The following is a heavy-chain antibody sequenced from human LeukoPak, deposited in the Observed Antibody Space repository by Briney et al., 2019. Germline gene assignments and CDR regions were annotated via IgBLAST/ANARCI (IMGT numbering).Heavy chain of an antibody. CDR2: IYHSGST. V-gene: IGHV4-30-2*01. CDR1: GGSISSGGYS. CDR3: ARGRGAARRVGWFDP. D-gene: IGHD6-6*01. J-gene: IGHJ5*02. Sequence: NPSETLSLTCAVSGGSISSGGYSWSWIRQPPGQGLEWIGYIYHSGSTYYNPSLKSRVTISVDRSKNQFSLKLSSVTAADTAVYYCARGRGAARRVGWFDPWGQGTLVTVSS.